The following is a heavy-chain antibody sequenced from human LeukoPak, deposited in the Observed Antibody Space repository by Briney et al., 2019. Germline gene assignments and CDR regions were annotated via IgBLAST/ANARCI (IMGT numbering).Heavy chain of an antibody. J-gene: IGHJ4*02. V-gene: IGHV4-34*09. Sequence: SETLSLTCAVYGGSFSGYYWSWIRQPPGKGLEWIGEINHSGSTYYNPSLKSRVTISVDTSKNQFSLKLSSVTAADTAVYYCARGGSVYYDSSGYYDYWGQGTLVTVSS. CDR2: INHSGST. CDR1: GGSFSGYY. D-gene: IGHD3-22*01. CDR3: ARGGSVYYDSSGYYDY.